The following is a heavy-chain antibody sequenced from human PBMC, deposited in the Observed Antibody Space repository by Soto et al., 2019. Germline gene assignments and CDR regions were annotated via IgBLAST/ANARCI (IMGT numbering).Heavy chain of an antibody. CDR1: GYTFTNYG. Sequence: QVQLVQSGGEVKKPGASVKVSCKASGYTFTNYGISWVRQAPGQGLEWMGWINVYNGNTKYARKVQGRVTMTTDTSTSTAYMELRSLRSDDTAVYYCARGVGSGSYYNQYNWFDPGAREPWSPSPQ. D-gene: IGHD3-10*01. J-gene: IGHJ5*02. V-gene: IGHV1-18*01. CDR2: INVYNGNT. CDR3: ARGVGSGSYYNQYNWFDP.